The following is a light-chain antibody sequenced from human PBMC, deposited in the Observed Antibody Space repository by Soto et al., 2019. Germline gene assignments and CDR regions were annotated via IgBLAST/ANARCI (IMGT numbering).Light chain of an antibody. CDR1: SSDVGSGNF. V-gene: IGLV2-14*01. J-gene: IGLJ3*02. CDR2: EVT. Sequence: QSALTQPAPVSGSPGQSITISCTGTSSDVGSGNFVSWFQQHPGKAPKLMIYEVTNRPAGVSYRFSGSKSGNTASLTISGLQAEDEGDYYCSSFTTSNTWVFGGGTTLTVL. CDR3: SSFTTSNTWV.